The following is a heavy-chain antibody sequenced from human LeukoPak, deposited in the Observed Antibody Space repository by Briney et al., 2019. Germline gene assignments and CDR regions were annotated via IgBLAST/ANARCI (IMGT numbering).Heavy chain of an antibody. CDR2: AYYSGVT. CDR1: GGTTGSDY. V-gene: IGHV4-59*08. J-gene: IGHJ4*02. CDR3: ARLSLHCSGGSCYRGAFDS. D-gene: IGHD2-15*01. Sequence: SETLSLTCSVSGGTTGSDYWSWIRQPPGKGLEWIAYAYYSGVTSYNPSLKGRVAISIDTSKNQFSLNLTSVTAADTAVYYCARLSLHCSGGSCYRGAFDSWGQGTLVTVSS.